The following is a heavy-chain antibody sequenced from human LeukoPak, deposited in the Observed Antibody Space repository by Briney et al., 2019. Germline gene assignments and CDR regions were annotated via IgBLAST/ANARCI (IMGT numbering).Heavy chain of an antibody. J-gene: IGHJ3*02. CDR3: ARKSLYSGSYYGAFDI. CDR2: INWNGGST. CDR1: GFTFDDYG. V-gene: IGHV3-20*04. Sequence: QSGGSLRLSCAASGFTFDDYGMSWVRQAPGKGLEWVSGINWNGGSTGYADSVKGRFTISRDNAKNSLYLQMNSLRAEDTALYYCARKSLYSGSYYGAFDIWGQGTMVTVSS. D-gene: IGHD1-26*01.